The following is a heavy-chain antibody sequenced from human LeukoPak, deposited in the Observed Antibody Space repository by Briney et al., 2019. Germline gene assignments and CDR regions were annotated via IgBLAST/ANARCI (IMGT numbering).Heavy chain of an antibody. CDR1: GGSISRYY. CDR2: IYYSGST. D-gene: IGHD6-19*01. V-gene: IGHV4-59*01. Sequence: SETLSLTCTVSGGSISRYYWSWIRQPPGKGLEWIGYIYYSGSTNYSPSLKSRVTISVDTSKNQFSLRLSSVTAADTAVYYCARDGSYSSGWYSFDYWGQGTLVTVSS. CDR3: ARDGSYSSGWYSFDY. J-gene: IGHJ4*02.